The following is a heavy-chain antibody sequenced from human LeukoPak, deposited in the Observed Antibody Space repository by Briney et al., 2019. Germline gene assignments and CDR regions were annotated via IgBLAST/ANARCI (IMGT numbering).Heavy chain of an antibody. D-gene: IGHD3-10*01. J-gene: IGHJ6*02. V-gene: IGHV1-2*02. CDR3: VRDVHGYYNSGTYYIPKGMVV. CDR1: GYCFTAYY. CDR2: ISPNSGGT. Sequence: ASVKVSCKASGYCFTAYYIHWVRQAPGPGLGWMGWISPNSGGTNFAQKFQGRVAMTRDTSISTAYMELTRLRSDDTAVYYCVRDVHGYYNSGTYYIPKGMVVWGQGTTVTVSS.